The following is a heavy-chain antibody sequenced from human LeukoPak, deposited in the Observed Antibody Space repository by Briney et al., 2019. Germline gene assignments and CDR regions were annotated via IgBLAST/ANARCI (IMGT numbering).Heavy chain of an antibody. CDR2: INPSGGST. J-gene: IGHJ3*02. CDR1: GYTFTSYY. Sequence: GASVKVSCKASGYTFTSYYMHWVRQAPGQGLEWMGIINPSGGSTSYAQKFQGRVTMTRDTSTSTVYMELSSLRPEDTAVYYCARERQGEWLYDAFDIWGQGTMVTVSS. CDR3: ARERQGEWLYDAFDI. D-gene: IGHD3-3*01. V-gene: IGHV1-46*01.